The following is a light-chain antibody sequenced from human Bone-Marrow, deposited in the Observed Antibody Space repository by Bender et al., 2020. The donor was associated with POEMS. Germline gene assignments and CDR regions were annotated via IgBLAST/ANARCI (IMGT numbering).Light chain of an antibody. CDR2: DVS. CDR3: SSWDDSLSGWV. CDR1: NSDIGSYNF. Sequence: QSALTQSASVSGSPGQSITISCTGSNSDIGSYNFVSWYQQHPGQAPKLMIYDVSSRPSGVSGRFSGSKSGTSASLAISDIQSEDEGDYYCSSWDDSLSGWVFGGGTKLTVL. J-gene: IGLJ3*02. V-gene: IGLV2-14*03.